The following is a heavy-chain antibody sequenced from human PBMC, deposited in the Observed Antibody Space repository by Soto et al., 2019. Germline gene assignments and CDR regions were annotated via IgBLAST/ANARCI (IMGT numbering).Heavy chain of an antibody. Sequence: QVQLQESGPGLVKPSETLSLTCTVSGGSISSYYWSWIRQPPGKGLEWIGYIYYSGSTNYNPSLKSRVTISVDTSKNQFSLKLSSVTAADTAVYYCARGWIQLWSPLDYWGQGTLVTVSS. J-gene: IGHJ4*02. CDR3: ARGWIQLWSPLDY. V-gene: IGHV4-59*01. CDR1: GGSISSYY. CDR2: IYYSGST. D-gene: IGHD5-18*01.